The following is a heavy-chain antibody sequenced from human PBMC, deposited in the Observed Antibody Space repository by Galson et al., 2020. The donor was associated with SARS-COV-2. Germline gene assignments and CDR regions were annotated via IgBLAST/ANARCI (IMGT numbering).Heavy chain of an antibody. CDR1: GYSFTSYW. CDR2: IYPGDSDT. J-gene: IGHJ6*02. CDR3: ARQTSRYCSGGSCYSPYYYYYGMDV. V-gene: IGHV5-51*01. D-gene: IGHD2-15*01. Sequence: GGSLRLSCKGSGYSFTSYWIGWVRQMPGKGLEWMGIIYPGDSDTRYSPSFQGQVTISADKSISPAYLQWSSLKASDTAMYYCARQTSRYCSGGSCYSPYYYYYGMDVWGQGTTVTVSS.